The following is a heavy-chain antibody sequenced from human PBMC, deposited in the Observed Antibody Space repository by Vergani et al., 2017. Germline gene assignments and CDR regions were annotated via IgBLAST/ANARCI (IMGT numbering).Heavy chain of an antibody. Sequence: EVQLVESGGGLVQPGRSLRLSCAASGFTFDDYAMHWVRQAPGKGLEWVSGISWNSGSIGYADSVKGRFTISRDNAKNSLYLQMNSLRAEDTALYYCAKDKGSGSYYNPGDYYMDVWGKGTTVTVSS. CDR2: ISWNSGSI. D-gene: IGHD3-10*01. CDR1: GFTFDDYA. J-gene: IGHJ6*03. V-gene: IGHV3-9*01. CDR3: AKDKGSGSYYNPGDYYMDV.